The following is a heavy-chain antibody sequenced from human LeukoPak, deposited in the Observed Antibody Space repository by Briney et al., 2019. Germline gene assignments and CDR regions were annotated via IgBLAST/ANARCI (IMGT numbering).Heavy chain of an antibody. D-gene: IGHD2-2*01. CDR1: GGTFSSYA. CDR3: ASLLGYCSSTSCPEAP. V-gene: IGHV1-69*13. CDR2: IIPIFGTA. Sequence: GASVKVSCKASGGTFSSYAISWVRQAPGQGLEWMGGIIPIFGTANYAQKFQGRVTITADESTSTAYMELSSLRSEDTAVYYCASLLGYCSSTSCPEAPWGQGTPVTVSS. J-gene: IGHJ5*02.